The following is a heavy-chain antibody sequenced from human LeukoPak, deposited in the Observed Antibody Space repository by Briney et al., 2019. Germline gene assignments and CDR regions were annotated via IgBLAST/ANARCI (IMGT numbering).Heavy chain of an antibody. V-gene: IGHV3-74*01. CDR3: ARILGPGITLVRGAIDL. CDR2: IRSDGSTK. D-gene: IGHD3-10*01. CDR1: GFRFSTYW. J-gene: IGHJ5*02. Sequence: GGSLRLSCVASGFRFSTYWMHWVRQVPGKGLVWVSRIRSDGSTKTYALSVKGRFTISRDNAENTLYLQMNSLPAADTAVDYCARILGPGITLVRGAIDLWGQGTLVTVSS.